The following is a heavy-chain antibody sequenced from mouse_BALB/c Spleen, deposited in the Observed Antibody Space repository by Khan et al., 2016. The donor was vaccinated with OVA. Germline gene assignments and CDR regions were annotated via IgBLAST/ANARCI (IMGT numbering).Heavy chain of an antibody. CDR1: GYIFSSYG. Sequence: EVELVESGGDLVNPGGSLKLSCAASGYIFSSYGMSWVRQTPDKRLEWVATISSGGTYTYYPDSVKGRFTISRDNAKNTLSLQMSSLKSEDTAMYYCTRFITTTTGDYYAMDYWSQGTSVTVSS. CDR3: TRFITTTTGDYYAMDY. J-gene: IGHJ4*01. CDR2: ISSGGTYT. D-gene: IGHD1-2*01. V-gene: IGHV5-6*01.